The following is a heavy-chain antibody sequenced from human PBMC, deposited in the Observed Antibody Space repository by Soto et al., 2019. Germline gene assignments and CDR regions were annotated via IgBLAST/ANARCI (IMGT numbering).Heavy chain of an antibody. Sequence: GGSLRLSCAASGFTLSSHSMNWVRQAPGKGLEWVSFIGSNSHYIYYADSVKGRFTISRDNAKNSVYLQMNSLRAEDTAVYYCARDRTTGTTYAWDAFDTWGQGTMVTVSS. CDR2: IGSNSHYI. D-gene: IGHD1-1*01. J-gene: IGHJ3*02. CDR1: GFTLSSHS. CDR3: ARDRTTGTTYAWDAFDT. V-gene: IGHV3-21*06.